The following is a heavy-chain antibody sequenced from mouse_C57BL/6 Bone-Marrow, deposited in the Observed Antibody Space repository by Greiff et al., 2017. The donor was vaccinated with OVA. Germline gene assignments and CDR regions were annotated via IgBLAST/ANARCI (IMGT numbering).Heavy chain of an antibody. Sequence: QVQLKQPGAELVKPGASVKMSCKASGYTFTSYWITWVKQRPGQGLEWIGDIYPGSGSTTYNEKFKSKATLTVDTSSSTAYMRLSSLTSEDSAVDYWARSRTGHYYAMDYWGQGTSVTVSS. V-gene: IGHV1-55*01. CDR3: ARSRTGHYYAMDY. CDR2: IYPGSGST. D-gene: IGHD4-1*01. CDR1: GYTFTSYW. J-gene: IGHJ4*01.